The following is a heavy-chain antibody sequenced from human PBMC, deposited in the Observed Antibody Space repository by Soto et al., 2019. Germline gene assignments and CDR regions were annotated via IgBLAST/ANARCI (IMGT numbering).Heavy chain of an antibody. CDR3: ARVRGYGGPFDY. V-gene: IGHV3-33*01. J-gene: IGHJ4*02. D-gene: IGHD4-17*01. Sequence: PGGSLRLSCAASGFTFSSYGVHCVRQAPGKGLEWVAVIWYDGSNKYYADSVKGRFTISRDNSKNTLYLQMNSLRAEDTAVYYCARVRGYGGPFDYWGQGTLVTVPQ. CDR1: GFTFSSYG. CDR2: IWYDGSNK.